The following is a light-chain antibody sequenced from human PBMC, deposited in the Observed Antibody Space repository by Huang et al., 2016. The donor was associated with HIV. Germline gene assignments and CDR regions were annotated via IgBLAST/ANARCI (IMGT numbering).Light chain of an antibody. V-gene: IGKV3-15*01. J-gene: IGKJ2*01. CDR1: QSISNN. CDR3: QQYHNWPPYT. Sequence: EILLTQSPATLSVSPGETVTLSGRASQSISNNLACYQQKPGQAPKLLIYDASTRATAIPARFSGSASGTKFTLTISSLQSEDFAVYYCQQYHNWPPYTFGQGTKLEI. CDR2: DAS.